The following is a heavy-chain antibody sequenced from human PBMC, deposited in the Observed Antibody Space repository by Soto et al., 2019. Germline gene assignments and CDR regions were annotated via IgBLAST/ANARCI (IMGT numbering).Heavy chain of an antibody. Sequence: GGSLRLSCAASGFTFRDYYMSWIRQAPGKGLEWVSYIRSSGSTIYYADSVKGRFTISRDNAKNSLYLQMNSLRAEDTAVYYCARAITIFGVVFDYWGQGTLVTVSS. CDR2: IRSSGSTI. V-gene: IGHV3-11*01. CDR3: ARAITIFGVVFDY. CDR1: GFTFRDYY. D-gene: IGHD3-3*01. J-gene: IGHJ4*02.